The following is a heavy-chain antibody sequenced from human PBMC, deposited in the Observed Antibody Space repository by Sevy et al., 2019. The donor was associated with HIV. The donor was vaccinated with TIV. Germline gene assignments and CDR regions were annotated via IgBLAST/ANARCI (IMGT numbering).Heavy chain of an antibody. D-gene: IGHD6-19*01. J-gene: IGHJ4*02. V-gene: IGHV3-23*01. CDR2: FTGSGTNT. CDR3: AKDSILVAGHFDY. Sequence: GGSLRLSCAASGFTFSSYSMNLVRQAPGKGLEWVSSFTGSGTNTFYADSVKGRFTISRDNSKNTLYLQMNSLRAEDTAVYYCAKDSILVAGHFDYWGQGTLVTVSS. CDR1: GFTFSSYS.